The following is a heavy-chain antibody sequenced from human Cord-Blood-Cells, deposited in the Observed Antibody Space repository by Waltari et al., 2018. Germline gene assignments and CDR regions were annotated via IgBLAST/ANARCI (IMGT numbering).Heavy chain of an antibody. V-gene: IGHV3-9*01. CDR3: AKDNFACDI. J-gene: IGHJ3*02. CDR2: ISWNSGSI. Sequence: EVQLVESGGGLVQPGRSLRLSCAASGFTFDDYALHWVRQAPGKGLEWVSGISWNSGSIGYADSVKGRVTISRDTAKNSLYLQMNSLRADDTALYYCAKDNFACDIWGQGTMVTVSS. CDR1: GFTFDDYA. D-gene: IGHD1-1*01.